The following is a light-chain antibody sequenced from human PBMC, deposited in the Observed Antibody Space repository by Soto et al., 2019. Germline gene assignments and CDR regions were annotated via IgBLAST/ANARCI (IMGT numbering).Light chain of an antibody. CDR2: SDN. CDR3: ATWDDSLNAYV. V-gene: IGLV1-44*01. Sequence: QSVLTQPPSASGTPGQRVTISCSGSSSSIGSNAVNWYQQLPGTAPKLLIYSDNHRPSGVPDRFSGSKSGTSASLAISGLESEDKADYHCATWDDSLNAYVFGIGTKLTVL. CDR1: SSSIGSNA. J-gene: IGLJ1*01.